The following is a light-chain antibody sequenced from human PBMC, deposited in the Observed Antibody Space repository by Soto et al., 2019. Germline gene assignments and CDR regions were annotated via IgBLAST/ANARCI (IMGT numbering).Light chain of an antibody. CDR2: WAS. J-gene: IGKJ1*01. CDR3: QQYFDNPRT. Sequence: IVMTQSPDSLPVSLGERATINCKSSKSLFYSPNNLNYLAWYQQKPGQPPEVLIYWASTRKSGVSDRFSGTGSGTDFTLTINCLQAEDVAVYYCQQYFDNPRTFGQGTKVEIK. V-gene: IGKV4-1*01. CDR1: KSLFYSPNNLNY.